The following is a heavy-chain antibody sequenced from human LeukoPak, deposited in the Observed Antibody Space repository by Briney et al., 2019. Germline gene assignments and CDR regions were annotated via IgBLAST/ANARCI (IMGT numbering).Heavy chain of an antibody. Sequence: SETLSLTCTVSGYSNSSGHFWSWIRQPPGKGLEWIGSIYGSGTTYYDPPLRSRVSISADTSKNHFSLELSSVTAADTAVYYCASVGGGSPYWGQGTLVAVSS. CDR3: ASVGGGSPY. CDR2: IYGSGTT. V-gene: IGHV4-38-2*02. CDR1: GYSNSSGHF. D-gene: IGHD3-16*01. J-gene: IGHJ4*02.